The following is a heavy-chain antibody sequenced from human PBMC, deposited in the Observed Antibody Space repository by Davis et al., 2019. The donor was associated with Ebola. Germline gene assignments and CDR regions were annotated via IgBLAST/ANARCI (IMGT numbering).Heavy chain of an antibody. J-gene: IGHJ6*04. CDR2: IYHSGST. D-gene: IGHD2-15*01. CDR1: GFTVSSSY. Sequence: MPGGSLRLSCAASGFTVSSSYMSWVRQAPGKGLEWIGSIYHSGSTYYSPSLKSRVTISVDTSKNQFSLKLTSVTAADTAVYYCARAGLLGYCSGSNCHNGMDVWGKGTTVTVSS. V-gene: IGHV4-38-2*01. CDR3: ARAGLLGYCSGSNCHNGMDV.